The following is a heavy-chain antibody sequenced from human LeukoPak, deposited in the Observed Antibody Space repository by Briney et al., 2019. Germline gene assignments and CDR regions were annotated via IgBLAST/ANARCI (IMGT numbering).Heavy chain of an antibody. CDR1: GCTFSSYA. D-gene: IGHD3-22*01. J-gene: IGHJ4*02. Sequence: GGSLRLSCAASGCTFSSYAMSWVRQAPGKGLEGVSAISGSGGSTYYADSVKGRFTISRDNSKNTLYLQMNSLRAEDTAVYYCAKGDYYDSSGYYEWGQGTLVTVSS. V-gene: IGHV3-23*01. CDR2: ISGSGGST. CDR3: AKGDYYDSSGYYE.